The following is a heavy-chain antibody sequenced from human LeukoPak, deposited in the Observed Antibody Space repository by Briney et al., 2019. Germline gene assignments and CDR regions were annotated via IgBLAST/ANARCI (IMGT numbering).Heavy chain of an antibody. J-gene: IGHJ4*02. CDR3: ASMVRGVIIRRDFDY. Sequence: SETLSLTCTVSGDSISSRSYYWGWIRQPPGKGLEWIGGIFDSGSTNYNPSLKSRVTISVDKSKNQFSLKLSSVTAADTAVYYCASMVRGVIIRRDFDYWGQGTLVTVSS. CDR2: IFDSGST. D-gene: IGHD3-10*01. CDR1: GDSISSRSYY. V-gene: IGHV4-39*07.